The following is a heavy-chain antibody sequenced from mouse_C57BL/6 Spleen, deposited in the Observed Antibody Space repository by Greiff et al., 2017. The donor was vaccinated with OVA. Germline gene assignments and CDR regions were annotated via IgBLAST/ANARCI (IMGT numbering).Heavy chain of an antibody. CDR2: ISYDGSN. D-gene: IGHD1-1*01. J-gene: IGHJ1*03. Sequence: VQLKESGPGLVKPSQSLSLTCSVTGYSITSGYYWHWIRQFPGNKLEWMGYISYDGSNNYNPSLKNRISITRDTSKNQFFLKLNSVTTEDTATYYCAREGSLWYFDVWGTGTTVTVSS. CDR3: AREGSLWYFDV. V-gene: IGHV3-6*01. CDR1: GYSITSGYY.